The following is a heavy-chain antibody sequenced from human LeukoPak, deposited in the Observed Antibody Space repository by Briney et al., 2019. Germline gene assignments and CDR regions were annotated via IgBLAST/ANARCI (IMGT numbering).Heavy chain of an antibody. D-gene: IGHD3-22*01. Sequence: PSETLSLTCAVYGGSFSGYYWSWIRQPPGKGLEWIGEINHSGSTNYNPSLKSRVTISVDTSKSQFSLKLSSVTAADTAVYYCASQDSSGYWTDYWGQGTLVTVSS. V-gene: IGHV4-34*01. CDR3: ASQDSSGYWTDY. J-gene: IGHJ4*02. CDR2: INHSGST. CDR1: GGSFSGYY.